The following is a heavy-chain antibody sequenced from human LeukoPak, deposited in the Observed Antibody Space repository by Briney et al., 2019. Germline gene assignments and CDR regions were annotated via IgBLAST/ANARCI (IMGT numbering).Heavy chain of an antibody. V-gene: IGHV3-23*01. CDR1: GFTFNDFG. CDR2: ISGSGGST. CDR3: AKDWSELEPRSDYFDY. J-gene: IGHJ4*02. Sequence: PGGSLRLSCSASGFTFNDFGIHWVRQAPGKGLEWVSAISGSGGSTYYADSVKGRFTISRDNSKNTLYLQMNSLRAEDTAVYYCAKDWSELEPRSDYFDYWGQGTLVTVSS. D-gene: IGHD1-1*01.